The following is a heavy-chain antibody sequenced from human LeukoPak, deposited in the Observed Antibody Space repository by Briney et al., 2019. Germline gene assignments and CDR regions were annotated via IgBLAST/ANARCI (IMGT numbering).Heavy chain of an antibody. CDR1: GFTFSSYA. Sequence: GGSLRLSCAASGFTFSSYAMSWVRQAPGKGLEWVSAISGSGGSTYYADSVKGRFAISRDNSKNTLYLQMNSLRAEDTAVYYCAKGIQLWSRYFDYWGQGTLVTVSS. V-gene: IGHV3-23*01. J-gene: IGHJ4*02. D-gene: IGHD5-18*01. CDR3: AKGIQLWSRYFDY. CDR2: ISGSGGST.